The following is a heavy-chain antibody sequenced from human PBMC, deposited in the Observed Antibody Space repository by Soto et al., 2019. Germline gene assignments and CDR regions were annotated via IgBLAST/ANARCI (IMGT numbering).Heavy chain of an antibody. J-gene: IGHJ3*02. CDR1: GFTFDDYA. D-gene: IGHD1-20*01. V-gene: IGHV3-9*01. CDR3: AKGVAYNWNDVRAAFDI. Sequence: GGSLRLSCAASGFTFDDYAMHWVRQAPGKGLEWVSGISWNSGSIGYADSVKGRFTISRDNAKNSLYLQMNSLRAEDTALYYCAKGVAYNWNDVRAAFDIWGQGTMVTVSS. CDR2: ISWNSGSI.